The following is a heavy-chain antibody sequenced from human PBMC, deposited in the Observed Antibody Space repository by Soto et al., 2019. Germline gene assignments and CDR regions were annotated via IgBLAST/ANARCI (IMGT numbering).Heavy chain of an antibody. V-gene: IGHV4-59*01. D-gene: IGHD3-16*01. CDR2: IYYSGST. Sequence: SETLSLTCTVSGGSISSYYWSWIRQPPGKGLEWIGYIYYSGSTNYNPSLKSRVTISVDTSKNQFSLKLSSVTAADTAVYYCESKNRQGELGYWGQGTLVTVSS. CDR1: GGSISSYY. J-gene: IGHJ4*02. CDR3: ESKNRQGELGY.